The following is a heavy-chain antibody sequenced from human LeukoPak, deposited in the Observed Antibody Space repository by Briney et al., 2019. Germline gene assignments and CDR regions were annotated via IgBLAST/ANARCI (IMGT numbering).Heavy chain of an antibody. V-gene: IGHV1-2*02. D-gene: IGHD3-10*01. Sequence: ASVKVSCKASGYTFTGYYMHWVRQAPGQGLEWMGWINPNSGGTNYAQKFQGGVTMTRDTSISTAYMELGRLRSDDTAVYYCAREGLNYYGSGSYYSNFDYWGQGTLVTVSS. CDR1: GYTFTGYY. J-gene: IGHJ4*02. CDR3: AREGLNYYGSGSYYSNFDY. CDR2: INPNSGGT.